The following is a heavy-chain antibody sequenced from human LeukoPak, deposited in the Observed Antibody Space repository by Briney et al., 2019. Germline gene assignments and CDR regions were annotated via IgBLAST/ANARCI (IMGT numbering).Heavy chain of an antibody. V-gene: IGHV4-59*08. Sequence: SETPPLTCTVSGGSISSYYWSWIRQPPGKGLEWIGYIYYSGSTNYNPSLKSRVTISVDTSKNQFSLKLSSVTAADTAVYYCARHRRQWLERPPGYYFDYWGQGTLVTVSS. CDR2: IYYSGST. J-gene: IGHJ4*02. CDR3: ARHRRQWLERPPGYYFDY. CDR1: GGSISSYY. D-gene: IGHD1-1*01.